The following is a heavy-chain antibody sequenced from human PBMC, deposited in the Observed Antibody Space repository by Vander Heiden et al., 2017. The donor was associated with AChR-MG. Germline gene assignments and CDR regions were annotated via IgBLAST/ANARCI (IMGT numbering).Heavy chain of an antibody. Sequence: EVQLVESGGGLVQPGRSLRLSCAASGFTLDDYAMHWVRQAPGKGLEWVSGISWNSGSIGYADSVKGRFTISRDNAKNSLYLQMNSLRAEDTALYYCAKESGYSYGLLHWGQGTLVTVSA. J-gene: IGHJ4*02. D-gene: IGHD5-18*01. V-gene: IGHV3-9*01. CDR1: GFTLDDYA. CDR2: ISWNSGSI. CDR3: AKESGYSYGLLH.